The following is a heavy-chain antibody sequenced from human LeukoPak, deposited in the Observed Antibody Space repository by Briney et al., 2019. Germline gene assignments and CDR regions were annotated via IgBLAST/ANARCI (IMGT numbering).Heavy chain of an antibody. V-gene: IGHV1-2*02. CDR1: GYTFTDYY. Sequence: GASVKVSCKASGYTFTDYYMHWVRQAPGLGLEWMGWINPNSGGTNYAQKFQGRVTMTRDTSISTAYMELSRLRSDDTAVYYCARVGVWEFNSGSYPNGRFDPWGQGTLVTVSS. CDR2: INPNSGGT. D-gene: IGHD3-10*01. J-gene: IGHJ5*02. CDR3: ARVGVWEFNSGSYPNGRFDP.